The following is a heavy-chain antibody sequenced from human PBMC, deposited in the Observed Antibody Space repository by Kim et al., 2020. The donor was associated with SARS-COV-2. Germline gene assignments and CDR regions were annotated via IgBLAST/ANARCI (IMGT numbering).Heavy chain of an antibody. CDR3: AKDPGTITFGGVIVIGAFDY. J-gene: IGHJ4*02. CDR2: ISGSGGST. Sequence: GGSLRLSCAASGFTFSSYAMSWVRQAPGKGLEWVSAISGSGGSTYYADSVKGRFTISRDNSKNTRYLQMNSLRAEDTAVYYCAKDPGTITFGGVIVIGAFDYWGQGTLVTVSS. D-gene: IGHD3-16*02. CDR1: GFTFSSYA. V-gene: IGHV3-23*01.